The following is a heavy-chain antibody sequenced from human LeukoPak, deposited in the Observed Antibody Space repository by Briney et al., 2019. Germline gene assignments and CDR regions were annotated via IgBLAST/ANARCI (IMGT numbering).Heavy chain of an antibody. V-gene: IGHV4-38-2*01. CDR3: ARTAEYYYDSSGYFDY. Sequence: SETLSLTCAVAGYSISSGYYWGWIRQPPGKGLGWIGSIYHSGSTYYNPSLKSRVTISVDTSKNQFSLKLSSVTAADTAVYYCARTAEYYYDSSGYFDYWGQGTLVTVSS. D-gene: IGHD3-22*01. CDR2: IYHSGST. J-gene: IGHJ4*02. CDR1: GYSISSGYY.